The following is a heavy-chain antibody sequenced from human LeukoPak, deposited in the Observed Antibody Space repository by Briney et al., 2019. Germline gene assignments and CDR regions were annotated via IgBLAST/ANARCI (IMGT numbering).Heavy chain of an antibody. J-gene: IGHJ4*02. CDR1: GFTVSTNY. D-gene: IGHD6-13*01. Sequence: PGGSLRLSCAASGFTVSTNYMNWVRQAPGKGLEWVSALYSVGDTYYGDSVKGRFTISRDNSKNTLYLQMNSLRAEDTAVYYCAGTKNIAAAGRLDYWGQGTLVTVSS. CDR2: LYSVGDT. CDR3: AGTKNIAAAGRLDY. V-gene: IGHV3-53*01.